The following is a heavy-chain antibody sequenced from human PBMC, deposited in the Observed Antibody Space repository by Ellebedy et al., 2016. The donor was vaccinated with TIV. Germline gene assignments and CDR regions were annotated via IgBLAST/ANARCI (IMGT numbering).Heavy chain of an antibody. J-gene: IGHJ4*02. CDR1: GFTFSSYA. Sequence: GESLKISCAASGFTFSSYAMSWVRQAPGKGLGWVSAIVGSGGTTYYADSVKGRFTVSRDNSKNTLYLQMNSLRAEDTAVYYCPKYLTGWKVDYWGPGTLVTVSS. CDR3: PKYLTGWKVDY. CDR2: IVGSGGTT. D-gene: IGHD3-9*01. V-gene: IGHV3-23*01.